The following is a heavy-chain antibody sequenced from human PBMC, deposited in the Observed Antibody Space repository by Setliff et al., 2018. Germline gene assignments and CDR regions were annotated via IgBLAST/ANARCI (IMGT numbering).Heavy chain of an antibody. CDR1: GYNFRGHG. J-gene: IGHJ4*02. CDR2: ISPYTDGKT. D-gene: IGHD6-19*01. V-gene: IGHV1-18*01. CDR3: ARDGVAGLSVD. Sequence: ASVKVSCKISGYNFRGHGINWVRQAPGQGPEWLGWISPYTDGKTNYAQKIQGRVTMTTDTSTSTAYMDLRSLRSDDTATYYCARDGVAGLSVDWGQGTLVTVSS.